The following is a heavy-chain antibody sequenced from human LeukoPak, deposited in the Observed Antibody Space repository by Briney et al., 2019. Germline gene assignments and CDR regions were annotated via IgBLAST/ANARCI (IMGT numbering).Heavy chain of an antibody. J-gene: IGHJ4*02. CDR2: ISAYNGNT. Sequence: ASVKVSCKASGYTFTSYGISWVRQAPGQGLEWMGWISAYNGNTSYAQKLQGRVTVTTDTSTSTIYMELRSLRSDGTAIYYCARDSASRGYTFGSGKYFDYWGQGTLVTVSS. CDR1: GYTFTSYG. CDR3: ARDSASRGYTFGSGKYFDY. D-gene: IGHD2-15*01. V-gene: IGHV1-18*01.